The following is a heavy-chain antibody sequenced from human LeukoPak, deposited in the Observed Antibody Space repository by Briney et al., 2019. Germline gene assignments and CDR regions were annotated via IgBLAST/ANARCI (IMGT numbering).Heavy chain of an antibody. CDR3: VKVLGAYIADY. CDR2: ITGNGGRT. D-gene: IGHD3-3*02. Sequence: PGGSLRLSCSASGFTFSSYAMYWVRQAPGQGLEYVSTITGNGGRTYYADSVKGRFTISRDNSKNTLYLQMSSLRPEDTAVYYCVKVLGAYIADYWGQGTLVTVSS. V-gene: IGHV3-64D*09. J-gene: IGHJ4*02. CDR1: GFTFSSYA.